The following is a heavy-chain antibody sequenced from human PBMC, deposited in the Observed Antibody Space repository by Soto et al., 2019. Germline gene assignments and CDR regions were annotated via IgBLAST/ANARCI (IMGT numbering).Heavy chain of an antibody. Sequence: SEPLSLTCTVYGVSFIGYYWSWIRQPTGKGLECIGEINHSGSTNYNPSLKSRVTISVDTSKNQFSLKLSSVTAADTAVYYCARGKYCSSTSCLYYYYYYMDVWGKGTTVTVSS. CDR2: INHSGST. V-gene: IGHV4-34*01. CDR3: ARGKYCSSTSCLYYYYYYMDV. J-gene: IGHJ6*03. D-gene: IGHD2-2*01. CDR1: GVSFIGYY.